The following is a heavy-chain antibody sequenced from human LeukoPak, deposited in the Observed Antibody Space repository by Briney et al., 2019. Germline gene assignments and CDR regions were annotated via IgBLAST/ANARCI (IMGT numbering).Heavy chain of an antibody. Sequence: TLVKVSCKTSGYTFTNYAITWLRQAPGQGLEWMGWVTPHNGNTNYAQKFLDRVTMTTNTSTTTVYMQLRSLTSDDAAMYYCARDRGGYGDYSYWGQGTLVTVSS. V-gene: IGHV1-18*04. CDR2: VTPHNGNT. CDR3: ARDRGGYGDYSY. CDR1: GYTFTNYA. D-gene: IGHD4-17*01. J-gene: IGHJ4*02.